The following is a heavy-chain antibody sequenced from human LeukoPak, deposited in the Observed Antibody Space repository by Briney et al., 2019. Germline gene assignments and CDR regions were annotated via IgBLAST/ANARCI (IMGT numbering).Heavy chain of an antibody. Sequence: GESLKISCKGSGYSFTSYWIGWVRQMPGKGLEWMGIMYPGDSDTRYSPSFQGQVTISADKSISTAYLQWSSLKASDTAMYYCARDYYDSSGYSRDAFDIWGQGTMVTVSS. CDR3: ARDYYDSSGYSRDAFDI. D-gene: IGHD3-22*01. CDR1: GYSFTSYW. CDR2: MYPGDSDT. J-gene: IGHJ3*02. V-gene: IGHV5-51*01.